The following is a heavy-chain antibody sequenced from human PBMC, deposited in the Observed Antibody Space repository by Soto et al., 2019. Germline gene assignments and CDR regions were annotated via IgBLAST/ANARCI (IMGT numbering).Heavy chain of an antibody. Sequence: SLPLSLTCTVSGGSIRGHCWSWIRQPPGKGLEWIGYMYNTGSTTYSPSLKSRVTISVDRSKNQFSLKLTSMTAADTAFYYCARLGGYYQSLDSWGHRALVTVSS. CDR2: MYNTGST. CDR1: GGSIRGHC. D-gene: IGHD3-22*01. CDR3: ARLGGYYQSLDS. V-gene: IGHV4-59*08. J-gene: IGHJ5*01.